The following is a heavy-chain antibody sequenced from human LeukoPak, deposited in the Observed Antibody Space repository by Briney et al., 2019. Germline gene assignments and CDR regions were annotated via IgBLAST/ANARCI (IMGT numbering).Heavy chain of an antibody. CDR2: IYYSGST. CDR3: ARHDLDIVGTIAAMYYFDY. J-gene: IGHJ4*02. CDR1: GGSISSSSYY. V-gene: IGHV4-39*01. D-gene: IGHD5-12*01. Sequence: SETLSLTCTVSGGSISSSSYYWGGLRQPPGKGLEWIGSIYYSGSTYYNPSLKSRVTISVDTSKNQFPLKLSSVTAADTAVYYCARHDLDIVGTIAAMYYFDYWGQGTLVTVSS.